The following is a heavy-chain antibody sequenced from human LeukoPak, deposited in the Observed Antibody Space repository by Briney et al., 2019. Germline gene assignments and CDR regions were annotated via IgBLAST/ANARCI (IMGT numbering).Heavy chain of an antibody. CDR1: GFTFSSSW. CDR2: IKEDGSGK. V-gene: IGHV3-7*05. CDR3: ARVIGMGCFDP. Sequence: GGSLRLSCAASGFTFSSSWMSWVRQAPGKGLEWVANIKEDGSGKYYVDFVEGRFTISRDNAKNSLFLQMSSLRVEDTAVYYCARVIGMGCFDPWGQGTLVTVSS. J-gene: IGHJ5*02. D-gene: IGHD3-16*02.